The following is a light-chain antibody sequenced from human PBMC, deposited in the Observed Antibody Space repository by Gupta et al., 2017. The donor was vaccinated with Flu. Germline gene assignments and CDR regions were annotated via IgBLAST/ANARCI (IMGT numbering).Light chain of an antibody. CDR2: GND. CDR1: TSNSCNHY. Sequence: QSVLTQPPSGSEAPGQKVTITCSGSTSNSCNHYVSGYQHLPGTAPKLLINGNDKRPSGIPDRFSASRSGTSATLGITGLQTGDEADYYCATWDSGLSAWVFGGGTKLTVL. V-gene: IGLV1-51*01. J-gene: IGLJ3*02. CDR3: ATWDSGLSAWV.